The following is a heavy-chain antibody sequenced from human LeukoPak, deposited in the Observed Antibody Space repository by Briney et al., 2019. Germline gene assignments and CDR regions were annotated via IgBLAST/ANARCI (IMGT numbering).Heavy chain of an antibody. D-gene: IGHD4-17*01. CDR3: AKAAVTNNYYYYYMDV. CDR1: GFTFSSYA. J-gene: IGHJ6*03. Sequence: GGSLRLSCAASGFTFSSYAMSWVRQAPGKGLEWVSAISGNGGSTYYADSVKGRFTISRDNSKNTLYLQMNSLRAEDTAVYYCAKAAVTNNYYYYYMDVWGKGTTVTVSS. V-gene: IGHV3-23*01. CDR2: ISGNGGST.